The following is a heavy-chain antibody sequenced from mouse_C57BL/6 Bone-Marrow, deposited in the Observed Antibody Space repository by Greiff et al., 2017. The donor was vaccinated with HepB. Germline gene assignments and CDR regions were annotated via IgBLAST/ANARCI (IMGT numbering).Heavy chain of an antibody. CDR2: IHPNSGST. CDR1: GYTFTSYW. D-gene: IGHD1-1*01. Sequence: VQLQQPGAELVKPGASVKLSCKASGYTFTSYWMHWVKQRPGQGLEWIGMIHPNSGSTNYNEKFKSKATLTVDKSSSTAYMQLSSLTSEDSAVYYCAREGDYYYGSSYGGYWYFDVWGTGTTVTVSS. V-gene: IGHV1-64*01. CDR3: AREGDYYYGSSYGGYWYFDV. J-gene: IGHJ1*03.